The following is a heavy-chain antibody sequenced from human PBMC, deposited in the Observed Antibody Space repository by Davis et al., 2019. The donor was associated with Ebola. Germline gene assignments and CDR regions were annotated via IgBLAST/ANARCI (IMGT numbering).Heavy chain of an antibody. J-gene: IGHJ3*02. Sequence: PSETLSLTCAVSGGSISSSNWWSWVRQPPGKGLEWIGEINHSGSTNYNPSLKSRVTISVDTSKNQFSLKLSSVTAADTAVYYCAKDPYYYGSGIGAFDIWGQGTMVTVSS. CDR3: AKDPYYYGSGIGAFDI. CDR1: GGSISSSNW. V-gene: IGHV4-4*02. CDR2: INHSGST. D-gene: IGHD3-10*01.